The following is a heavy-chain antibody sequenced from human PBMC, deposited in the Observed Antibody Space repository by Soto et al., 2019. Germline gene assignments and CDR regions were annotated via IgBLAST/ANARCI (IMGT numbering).Heavy chain of an antibody. CDR2: ISGSGGST. D-gene: IGHD3-10*01. CDR3: ARNFYYGSGSYLQDYYYYMAV. J-gene: IGHJ6*03. CDR1: GFTFSSYA. Sequence: PGGSLRLSCAASGFTFSSYAMSWVRQAPGKGLEWVSAISGSGGSTYYADSVKGRFAISRDNSKNTLYLQMNSLRAEDTAVYYCARNFYYGSGSYLQDYYYYMAVRGKGTTVPVSS. V-gene: IGHV3-23*01.